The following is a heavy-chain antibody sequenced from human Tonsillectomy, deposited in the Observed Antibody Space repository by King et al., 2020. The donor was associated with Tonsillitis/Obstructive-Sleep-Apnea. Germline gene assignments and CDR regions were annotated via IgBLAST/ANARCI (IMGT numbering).Heavy chain of an antibody. J-gene: IGHJ3*01. V-gene: IGHV4-59*08. CDR2: IYYTGKT. Sequence: VQLQESGPGLVKPSETLSLTCSVSGGSIISEHWSWIRQPPGKGLEWIGYIYYTGKTNYNPSLKSRLIMSVDTSKNQFSLRLTSVTAADTAVYYCARQAGGTYTEGSFDLWGPGTMVTVSS. CDR3: ARQAGGTYTEGSFDL. CDR1: GGSIISEH. D-gene: IGHD1-14*01.